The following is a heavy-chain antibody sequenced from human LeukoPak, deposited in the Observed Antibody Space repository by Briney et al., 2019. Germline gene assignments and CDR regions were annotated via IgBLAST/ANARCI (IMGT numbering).Heavy chain of an antibody. CDR2: IYHSGST. Sequence: SETLSLTCTVSGYSISSGYYWGWIRQPPGKGLEWIGSIYHSGSTYYNPSLKSRVTISLDASKNQFSLKLSSVTAADTAVFYCARSVSAYAGRGWFDPWGQGTLVTVSS. CDR3: ARSVSAYAGRGWFDP. J-gene: IGHJ5*02. CDR1: GYSISSGYY. D-gene: IGHD5-12*01. V-gene: IGHV4-38-2*02.